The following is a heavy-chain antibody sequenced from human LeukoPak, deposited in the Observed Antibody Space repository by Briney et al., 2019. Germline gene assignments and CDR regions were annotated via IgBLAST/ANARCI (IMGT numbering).Heavy chain of an antibody. V-gene: IGHV3-74*03. Sequence: GGSLRLSCAASGFTFSNHWMHWVRQAPGKGLVWVSRINSDGSSTTYADSVKGRFTISRDNAKNTLYLQMNSLRAEDTAVYYCARRGCSGGTCYSAYWGQGTLVTVSS. CDR2: INSDGSST. CDR1: GFTFSNHW. J-gene: IGHJ4*02. D-gene: IGHD2-15*01. CDR3: ARRGCSGGTCYSAY.